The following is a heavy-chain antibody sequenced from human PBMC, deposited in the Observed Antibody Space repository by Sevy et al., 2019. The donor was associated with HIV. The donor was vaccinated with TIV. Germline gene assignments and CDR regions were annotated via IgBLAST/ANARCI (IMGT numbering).Heavy chain of an antibody. V-gene: IGHV4-39*01. CDR1: GGSISSSSYY. Sequence: SETLSLTCTVSGGSISSSSYYWGWIRQPPGKGLEWIGNIYYSATTYYNPSLKSRVTISVYTSKNQFSLKLSVVTAAKTAVVYRAGMVRGLRLYYFDQMGQGTLVTVSS. CDR2: IYYSATT. CDR3: AGMVRGLRLYYFDQ. J-gene: IGHJ4*02. D-gene: IGHD3-10*01.